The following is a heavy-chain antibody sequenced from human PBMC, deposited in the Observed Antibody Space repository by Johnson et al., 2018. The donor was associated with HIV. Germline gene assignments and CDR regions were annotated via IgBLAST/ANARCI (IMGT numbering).Heavy chain of an antibody. D-gene: IGHD3-22*01. CDR2: ISYDGSNK. CDR3: AKVRSGYTEIDAFDI. Sequence: VQLVESGGGVVQPGRSLRLSCAASGFTFSSYGMHWVRQAPGKGLEWVAVISYDGSNKYYADSVKGRFTISRDNSNNTLYLQMNSLRADDTAIYYCAKVRSGYTEIDAFDIWGQGTMVTVSS. CDR1: GFTFSSYG. J-gene: IGHJ3*02. V-gene: IGHV3-30*19.